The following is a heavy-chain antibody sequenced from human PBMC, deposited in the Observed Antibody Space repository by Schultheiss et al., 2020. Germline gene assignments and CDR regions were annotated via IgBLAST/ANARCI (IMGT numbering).Heavy chain of an antibody. D-gene: IGHD3-3*01. CDR1: GGSISSGGYY. Sequence: SQTLSLTCTVSGGSISSGGYYWSWIRQPPGKGLEWIGYIYYSGSTYYNPSLKSRVTISVDTSKNQFSLKLSSVTAADTAVYYCASRAVLRFLEWLFGVDYYYYGMDVWGQGTTVTVSS. CDR3: ASRAVLRFLEWLFGVDYYYYGMDV. CDR2: IYYSGST. V-gene: IGHV4-30-4*01. J-gene: IGHJ6*02.